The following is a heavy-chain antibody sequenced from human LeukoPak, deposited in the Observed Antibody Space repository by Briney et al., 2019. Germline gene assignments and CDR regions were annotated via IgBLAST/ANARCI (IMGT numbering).Heavy chain of an antibody. J-gene: IGHJ4*02. CDR1: GLSFSNYA. V-gene: IGHV3-11*01. CDR2: ISSSGSTI. Sequence: NPGGSLRLSCAASGLSFSNYAMSWVRQAPGKGLEWVSYISSSGSTINYADSVKGRFTISRDSAKKSLFLQMNSLRAEDTAVYYCARIGSSGYPIDYWGQGTLVTVSS. D-gene: IGHD6-19*01. CDR3: ARIGSSGYPIDY.